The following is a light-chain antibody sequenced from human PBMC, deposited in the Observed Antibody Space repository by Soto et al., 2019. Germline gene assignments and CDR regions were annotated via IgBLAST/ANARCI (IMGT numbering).Light chain of an antibody. V-gene: IGLV2-14*01. Sequence: QSALTQPASVSGSPGQSIAISCTGSSSDVGFYNYVSWYQQHPGEVPKLIIFEVSNRPSGVSNRFSGSKSGNTASLTISGLQAEDEAAYYCCSYTTSSTRVFGTGTKLTVL. CDR1: SSDVGFYNY. J-gene: IGLJ1*01. CDR3: CSYTTSSTRV. CDR2: EVS.